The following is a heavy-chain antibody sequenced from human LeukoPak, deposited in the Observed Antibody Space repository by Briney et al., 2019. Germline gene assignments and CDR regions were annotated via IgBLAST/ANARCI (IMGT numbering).Heavy chain of an antibody. Sequence: SETLSLTCTVSGGSITNYYWSWIRQPPGKGLDWIGYIHYTGLTNYNPSLTSRLTISVDTSKNQFSLKLSSVTAADAAVYFCARVVPDGYSDYWGQGTLVTVSS. D-gene: IGHD2-2*01. V-gene: IGHV4-59*01. CDR2: IHYTGLT. CDR3: ARVVPDGYSDY. J-gene: IGHJ4*02. CDR1: GGSITNYY.